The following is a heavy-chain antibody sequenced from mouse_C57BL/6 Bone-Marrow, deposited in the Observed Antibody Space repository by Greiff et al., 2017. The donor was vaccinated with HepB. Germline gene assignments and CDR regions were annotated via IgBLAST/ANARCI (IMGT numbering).Heavy chain of an antibody. CDR2: LDHSDSYP. CDR3: AGGYSGYPFAD. CDR1: GYTFPSYW. D-gene: IGHD1-1*01. J-gene: IGHJ3*01. Sequence: VQLQQPGAELVMPGASVKLSCKASGYTFPSYWMHWVKPRPGQGLEWIGELDHSDSYPNYNQKFKGKSTLTEDKSSSTAYMQLSGRTSEDSAVYYCAGGYSGYPFADWGQGALVTVSA. V-gene: IGHV1-69*01.